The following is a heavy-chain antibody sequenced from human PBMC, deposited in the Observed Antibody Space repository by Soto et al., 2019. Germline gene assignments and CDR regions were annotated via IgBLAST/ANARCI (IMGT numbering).Heavy chain of an antibody. CDR2: IGTAGDT. D-gene: IGHD3-10*01. J-gene: IGHJ4*02. Sequence: GGSLRLSCAASGFTFSSYDMHWVRQATGKGLEWVSAIGTAGDTYYPGSVKGRFTISRENAKNSLYLQMNSLRAGDTAVYYCARGGGYYGSGSYLFDYWGQGTLVTVSS. V-gene: IGHV3-13*01. CDR1: GFTFSSYD. CDR3: ARGGGYYGSGSYLFDY.